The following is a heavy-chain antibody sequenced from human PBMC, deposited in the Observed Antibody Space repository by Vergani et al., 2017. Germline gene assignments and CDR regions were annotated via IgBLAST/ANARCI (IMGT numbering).Heavy chain of an antibody. Sequence: QVQLVQSGAEVKKPGASVKVSCKASGYTFTGYYMHWVRQAPGQGLEWMGWINPNSGGTNYAQKFQGRVTMTRDTSISTAYMELSRLRSDDTAVYYCASDIVVVPAATRAGFDPWGQGTLVTASS. CDR3: ASDIVVVPAATRAGFDP. V-gene: IGHV1-2*02. CDR1: GYTFTGYY. D-gene: IGHD2-2*01. CDR2: INPNSGGT. J-gene: IGHJ5*02.